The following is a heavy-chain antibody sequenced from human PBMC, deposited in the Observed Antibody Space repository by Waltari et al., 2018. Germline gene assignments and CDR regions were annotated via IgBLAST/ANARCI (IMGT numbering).Heavy chain of an antibody. CDR1: GFTFSSYD. J-gene: IGHJ5*02. D-gene: IGHD3-22*01. CDR3: ARGHRLYDSSGYYYFGWFDP. CDR2: IGTAGDT. Sequence: EVQLVESGGGLVQPGGSLRLSCAASGFTFSSYDMHWVRQANGKGREWVSAIGTAGDTYYPGSVKGRFTISRENAKNSLYLQMNSLRAGDTAVYYCARGHRLYDSSGYYYFGWFDPWGQGTLVTVSS. V-gene: IGHV3-13*01.